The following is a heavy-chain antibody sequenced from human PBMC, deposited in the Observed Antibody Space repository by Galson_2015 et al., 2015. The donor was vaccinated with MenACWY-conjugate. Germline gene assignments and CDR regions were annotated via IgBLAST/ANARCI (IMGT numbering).Heavy chain of an antibody. CDR2: ISSDGLNT. CDR3: AKEVVLWLLRGMDV. V-gene: IGHV3-30*04. D-gene: IGHD5-12*01. Sequence: SLRLSCAASGFTFSSYIMHWVRQAPGKGLEWVALISSDGLNTHYADSVKGRFTVSRDNPKNTLFLQMSSLRPDDMGVYYCAKEVVLWLLRGMDVWGQGTTVTVSS. J-gene: IGHJ6*02. CDR1: GFTFSSYI.